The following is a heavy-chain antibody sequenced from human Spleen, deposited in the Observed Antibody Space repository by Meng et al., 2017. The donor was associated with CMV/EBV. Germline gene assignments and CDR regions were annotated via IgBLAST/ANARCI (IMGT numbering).Heavy chain of an antibody. V-gene: IGHV3-30*19. CDR1: GFTFSSYD. CDR3: ARDLPAGGTFDY. CDR2: VSKDGGTK. J-gene: IGHJ4*02. D-gene: IGHD6-13*01. Sequence: GESLKISCAASGFTFSSYDMHWVRQAPGKGLEWVAVVSKDGGTKFYADSVKGRFTISRDNFKNTLYLQMNSLRAEDTAVYYCARDLPAGGTFDYWGQGTLVTVSS.